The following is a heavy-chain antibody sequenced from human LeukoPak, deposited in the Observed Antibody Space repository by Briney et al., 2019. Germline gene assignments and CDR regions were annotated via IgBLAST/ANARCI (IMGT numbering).Heavy chain of an antibody. J-gene: IGHJ4*02. D-gene: IGHD4-23*01. CDR1: GLTFIGSYD. V-gene: IGHV3-33*01. CDR3: ATGDYGGQRLYYFDS. CDR2: IWYDGSKK. Sequence: GGSLRLSCAASGLTFIGSYDMHWVRQAPGKGLEWVAVIWYDGSKKYYADSVKGRFTISRDNSKKTLYLQMNSLRAEDTAVYYCATGDYGGQRLYYFDSWGQGTLVTVSS.